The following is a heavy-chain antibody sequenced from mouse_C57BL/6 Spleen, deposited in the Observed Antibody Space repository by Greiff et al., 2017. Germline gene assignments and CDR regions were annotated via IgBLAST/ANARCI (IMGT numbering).Heavy chain of an antibody. CDR1: GYTFTSYW. D-gene: IGHD2-2*01. V-gene: IGHV1-69*01. CDR3: ARGYYGNDDAMDY. CDR2: IDPSDSYT. J-gene: IGHJ4*01. Sequence: QVQLQQPGAELVMPGASVKLSCKASGYTFTSYWMHWVKQRPGQGLEWIGEIDPSDSYTNYNQKFKGKSTLTVDKSSNTAYMQLSSLTSEDSAVEYCARGYYGNDDAMDYWGQGTSVTVSS.